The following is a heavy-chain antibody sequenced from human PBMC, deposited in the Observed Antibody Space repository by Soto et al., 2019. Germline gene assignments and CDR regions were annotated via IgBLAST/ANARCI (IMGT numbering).Heavy chain of an antibody. CDR1: GFSFRRYW. CDR2: IKTDGGII. V-gene: IGHV3-74*01. D-gene: IGHD1-26*01. J-gene: IGHJ2*01. CDR3: ARVGQGAWYFDL. Sequence: VQLVESGGGLVQAGGSLRPSCAASGFSFRRYWIDLVWPGPGKGLVRVSRIKTDGGIITYADSVKGRFTIPRDNAKNTLYLQMNTLRAEDTAVYYCARVGQGAWYFDLWGRGTLVTVSS.